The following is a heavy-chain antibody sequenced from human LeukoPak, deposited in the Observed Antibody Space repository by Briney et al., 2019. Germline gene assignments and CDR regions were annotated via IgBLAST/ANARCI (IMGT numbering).Heavy chain of an antibody. V-gene: IGHV1-46*01. Sequence: ASVKVSCKASGYTFTSYYMHWVRQAPGQGLEWMGIINPSGGSTSYAQKFQGRVTMTRDMSTSTDYMELSSLRSEDTAVYYCAKERRYYYDSSGYYYVVIPGPVDYWGQGTLVTVSS. J-gene: IGHJ4*02. CDR1: GYTFTSYY. D-gene: IGHD3-22*01. CDR2: INPSGGST. CDR3: AKERRYYYDSSGYYYVVIPGPVDY.